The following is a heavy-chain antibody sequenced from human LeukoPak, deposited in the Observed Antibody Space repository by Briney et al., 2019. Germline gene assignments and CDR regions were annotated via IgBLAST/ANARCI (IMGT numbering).Heavy chain of an antibody. CDR3: AREGSTVLGYFDY. Sequence: PGRSLRLSCAASGLTFSSYAMHWVSQPPGKGLEWIGEIYHSGSTNYNPSLRSRVTISVDKSKNQFSLKLSSVTAADTAVYYCAREGSTVLGYFDYWGQGTLVTVSS. D-gene: IGHD1-26*01. V-gene: IGHV4-4*02. J-gene: IGHJ4*02. CDR2: IYHSGST. CDR1: GLTFSSYA.